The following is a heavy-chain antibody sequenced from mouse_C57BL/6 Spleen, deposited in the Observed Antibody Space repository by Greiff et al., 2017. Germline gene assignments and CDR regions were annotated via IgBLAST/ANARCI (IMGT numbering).Heavy chain of an antibody. CDR1: GYTFTSYW. CDR3: ARSYYSNYYVDY. Sequence: QVQLQQPGAELVMPGASVKLSCKASGYTFTSYWMHWVKQRPGQGLEWIGEIDPSDSYTNYNQKFKGKSTLTVDKSSSTAYMQLSSLTSEDSAVYYCARSYYSNYYVDYWGQGTTLTVSS. J-gene: IGHJ2*01. D-gene: IGHD2-5*01. CDR2: IDPSDSYT. V-gene: IGHV1-69*01.